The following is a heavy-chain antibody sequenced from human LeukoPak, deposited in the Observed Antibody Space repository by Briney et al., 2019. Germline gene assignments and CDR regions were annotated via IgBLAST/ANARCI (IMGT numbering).Heavy chain of an antibody. CDR1: GGSISSSSYY. D-gene: IGHD6-6*01. J-gene: IGHJ6*02. CDR2: IYYSGST. CDR3: ARLRIAARPNAINYYGMDV. V-gene: IGHV4-39*01. Sequence: KPSETLSLTCTVSGGSISSSSYYWGWIRQPPGKGLEWIGSIYYSGSTYYNPSLKSRVTISVDTSKNQFSLKLSSVTAADTAVYYCARLRIAARPNAINYYGMDVWGQGTTVTVSS.